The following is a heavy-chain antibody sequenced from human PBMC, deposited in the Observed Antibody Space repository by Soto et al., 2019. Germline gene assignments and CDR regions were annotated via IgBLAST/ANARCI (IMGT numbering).Heavy chain of an antibody. V-gene: IGHV1-69*01. J-gene: IGHJ4*02. CDR1: GGTFSSYA. CDR2: IIPIFGTA. Sequence: QVQLVQSGAEVKKPGSSVKVSCKASGGTFSSYAISWVRQAPGQGLEWMGGIIPIFGTANYAQKFQGRVTVNAEESTSTAYMELGSLRSEETAVYYCARSVFWGNGYNFFDYWGQGTLVTVSS. CDR3: ARSVFWGNGYNFFDY. D-gene: IGHD5-12*01.